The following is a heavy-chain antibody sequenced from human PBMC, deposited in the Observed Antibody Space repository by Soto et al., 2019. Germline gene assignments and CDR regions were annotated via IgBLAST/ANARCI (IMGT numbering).Heavy chain of an antibody. V-gene: IGHV1-69*01. J-gene: IGHJ6*02. CDR1: GGTFSSYA. CDR3: ARAQDSSTSLENYYYYYYGMDV. CDR2: IIPISGTA. D-gene: IGHD2-2*01. Sequence: QVQLVQSGAEVEKPGSSVKVSCKASGGTFSSYAISWVRQAPGQGLEWMGGIIPISGTANYAQKFQGRVTITADESTSTAYMALSSLRSEDTAVYYCARAQDSSTSLENYYYYYYGMDVWGQGTTVTVSS.